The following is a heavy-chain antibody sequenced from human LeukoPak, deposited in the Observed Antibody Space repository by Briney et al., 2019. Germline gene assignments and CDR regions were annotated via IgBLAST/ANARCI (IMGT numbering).Heavy chain of an antibody. CDR1: GYTFTNYG. J-gene: IGHJ6*02. CDR2: ISAYNGNT. CDR3: ARGDDGSGPLALVYGMDV. V-gene: IGHV1-18*01. D-gene: IGHD3-22*01. Sequence: ASVKVSCKASGYTFTNYGVSWVRQAPGQGLEWMGWISAYNGNTNYAQRLQGRVTLTTDTSTSTGYMELRSLRSDDTAVYYCARGDDGSGPLALVYGMDVWGQGTTVTVSS.